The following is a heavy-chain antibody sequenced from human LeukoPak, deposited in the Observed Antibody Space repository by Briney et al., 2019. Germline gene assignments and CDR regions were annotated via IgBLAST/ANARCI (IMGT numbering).Heavy chain of an antibody. CDR1: GYTLSSYG. Sequence: ASVKVSCKASGYTLSSYGVSWVRQAPGQGLEWMGWIDTYRGSTNYAQSLQGRVTVTTDTSTTTVYMELRSLRSDDTAVYYCARPNTDAAGYFFDYWGQGTQVTVSS. V-gene: IGHV1-18*01. CDR3: ARPNTDAAGYFFDY. CDR2: IDTYRGST. D-gene: IGHD6-13*01. J-gene: IGHJ4*02.